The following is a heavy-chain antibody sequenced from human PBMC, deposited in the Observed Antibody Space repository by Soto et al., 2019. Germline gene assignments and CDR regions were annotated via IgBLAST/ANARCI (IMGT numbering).Heavy chain of an antibody. CDR2: IYYSGNT. V-gene: IGHV4-30-4*01. CDR1: GDSISSGDYY. CDR3: TTDAPQYSGGEL. D-gene: IGHD1-26*01. J-gene: IGHJ4*02. Sequence: PSETLSLTCTVSGDSISSGDYYWSWIRQPPGKGLEWIGCIYYSGNTYYNPSLKRRFSISVDTSKNQFYLQMSSLESEDTAVYYCTTDAPQYSGGELWGQGTLVTVSS.